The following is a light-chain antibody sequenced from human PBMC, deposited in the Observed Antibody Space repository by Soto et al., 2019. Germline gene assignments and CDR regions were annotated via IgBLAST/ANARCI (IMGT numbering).Light chain of an antibody. V-gene: IGLV2-8*01. CDR2: EVK. CDR3: SSYAGNNNFV. Sequence: QSVLTQPPSASGSPGQSVTVSCTGSSSDIGDYNFVAWYQQHPGKSPKLIIYEVKKRPSGVPDRFSASKSGNTASLTVSGLQAEDEADYYCSSYAGNNNFVFGSGTKVTVL. CDR1: SSDIGDYNF. J-gene: IGLJ1*01.